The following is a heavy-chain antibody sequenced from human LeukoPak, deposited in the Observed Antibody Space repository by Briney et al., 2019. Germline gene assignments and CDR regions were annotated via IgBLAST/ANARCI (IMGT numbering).Heavy chain of an antibody. D-gene: IGHD4-23*01. V-gene: IGHV1-18*01. CDR3: ARVGGSNCRATDAFGI. CDR1: GYTFISYG. Sequence: RGASVTVSCKAAGYTFISYGISWVRQAPGQGVEGMGWISAYNGNTNYAQKLQGRVTITTDTSASTAYMELRRLRSDDTAVYYCARVGGSNCRATDAFGIWGQGTMVTVCS. CDR2: ISAYNGNT. J-gene: IGHJ3*02.